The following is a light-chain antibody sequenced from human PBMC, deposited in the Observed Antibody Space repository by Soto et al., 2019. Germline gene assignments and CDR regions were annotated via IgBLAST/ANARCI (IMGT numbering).Light chain of an antibody. V-gene: IGKV3-11*01. J-gene: IGKJ4*01. Sequence: ILMTQSPATLSVSPGERATLSCRASQSVSSNLAWYQQKPGQAPRLLIYDASNSATGIPARFSGTGSGTDFTLTISSLEPDDFAVYYCQQRYNWPLTFGGGTKVDIK. CDR3: QQRYNWPLT. CDR1: QSVSSN. CDR2: DAS.